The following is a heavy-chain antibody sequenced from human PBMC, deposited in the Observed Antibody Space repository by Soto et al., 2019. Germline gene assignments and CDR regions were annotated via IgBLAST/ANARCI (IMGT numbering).Heavy chain of an antibody. CDR2: IIPMFDTP. V-gene: IGHV1-69*12. D-gene: IGHD2-15*01. Sequence: QVQLVQSGAEVKKPGSSVKVSCKASGGTFSSDSFSWVRQAPGQGLEWMGGIIPMFDTPIYAQKFQDRVTITADDAMRHAYMQLSSLRSGDSSVYYCARSGGLDRDFNYWGQGALVTVSS. CDR3: ARSGGLDRDFNY. CDR1: GGTFSSDS. J-gene: IGHJ4*02.